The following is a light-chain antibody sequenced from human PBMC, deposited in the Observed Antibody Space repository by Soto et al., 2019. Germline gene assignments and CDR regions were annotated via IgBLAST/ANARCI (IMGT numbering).Light chain of an antibody. V-gene: IGKV1-5*01. CDR1: QSISSW. J-gene: IGKJ2*01. Sequence: DIQMTQSPSTLSASVGDRVTITCRASQSISSWLAWYQQKPGKAPKLLIYDASSFESRVPSRFSGSGSGKEFTLTISSLQPDDFATYYCQQYNSYSLYTFGQGTKLEIK. CDR3: QQYNSYSLYT. CDR2: DAS.